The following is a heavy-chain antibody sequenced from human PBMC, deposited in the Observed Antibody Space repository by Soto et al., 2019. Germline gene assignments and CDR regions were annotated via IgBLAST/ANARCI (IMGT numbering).Heavy chain of an antibody. CDR2: IKHDGSDI. J-gene: IGHJ3*02. V-gene: IGHV3-7*03. D-gene: IGHD3-22*01. CDR1: GFTFSDYW. Sequence: PGGSLRLSXAASGFTFSDYWMSWVRLSPGKGLEWVANIKHDGSDIRYVDSVKGRFTMSRDNAENSLYLQMSSLGAEDTAMSYCARDPYGNGYGAFDIWGQGTMVTVS. CDR3: ARDPYGNGYGAFDI.